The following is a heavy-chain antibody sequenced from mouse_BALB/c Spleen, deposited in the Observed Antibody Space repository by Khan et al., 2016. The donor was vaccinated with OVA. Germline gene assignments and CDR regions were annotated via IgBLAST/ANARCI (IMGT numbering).Heavy chain of an antibody. CDR1: GYSITSDYA. CDR2: INYSDNT. J-gene: IGHJ3*01. V-gene: IGHV3-2*02. Sequence: VQLKESGPGLVKPSQSLSLTCTVTGYSITSDYAWNWIRQFPGNKLEWMGYINYSDNTSYNPSLKSRISITRDTSKNQFFLQLNSVTTEDTATYYCARSGFEAWFACWGQGTLVTASA. CDR3: ARSGFEAWFAC.